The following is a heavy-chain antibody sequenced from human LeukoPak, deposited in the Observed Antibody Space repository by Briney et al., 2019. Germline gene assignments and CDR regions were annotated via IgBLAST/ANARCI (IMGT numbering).Heavy chain of an antibody. CDR1: GGSISSSSYY. Sequence: PSETLSLTCTVSGGSISSSSYYWGWIRQPPGKGPEWIGSIYYSGSTYYNPSLKSRVTISVDTSKNQFSLKLSSVTAADTAVYYCAGRDVDYGDYVDYWGQGTLVTVSS. J-gene: IGHJ4*02. V-gene: IGHV4-39*01. D-gene: IGHD4-17*01. CDR3: AGRDVDYGDYVDY. CDR2: IYYSGST.